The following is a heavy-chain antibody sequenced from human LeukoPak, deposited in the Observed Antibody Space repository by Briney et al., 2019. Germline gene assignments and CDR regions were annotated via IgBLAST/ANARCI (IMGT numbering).Heavy chain of an antibody. J-gene: IGHJ5*02. CDR2: INAAGNST. CDR3: ARDVAVGRVYWFDP. D-gene: IGHD6-19*01. V-gene: IGHV3-74*01. CDR1: GFTFSSYW. Sequence: GGSLRLSCAASGFTFSSYWMQWVRQVPGRGLVWVSRINAAGNSTIYTDSVKGRFTISRDNAKNTLYLQMNSLRAEDTAVYYCARDVAVGRVYWFDPWGQGTLVTVSS.